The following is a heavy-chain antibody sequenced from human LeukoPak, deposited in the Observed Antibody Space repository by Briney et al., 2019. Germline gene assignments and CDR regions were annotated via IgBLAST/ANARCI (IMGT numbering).Heavy chain of an antibody. J-gene: IGHJ4*02. CDR2: MSGSGRST. D-gene: IGHD3-9*01. Sequence: GGSLRLSCAASGFTFSSFTMSWVRQAPGKGLEWVSAMSGSGRSTYYADSVKGRFTISRDNSKNSLYLQMNSLRAEDTAVYYCARDYENLTGSKTRFHYWGQGTLVTVSS. CDR1: GFTFSSFT. CDR3: ARDYENLTGSKTRFHY. V-gene: IGHV3-23*01.